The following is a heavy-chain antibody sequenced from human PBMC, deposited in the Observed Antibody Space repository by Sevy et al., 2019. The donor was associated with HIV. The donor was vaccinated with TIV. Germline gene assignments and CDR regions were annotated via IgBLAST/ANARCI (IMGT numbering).Heavy chain of an antibody. Sequence: GGSLRLSCAASGFTFSNAWMNWVRQAPGKGLEWVGRIKSKTDGGTTDYAAPVKGRFTISRDDSKNTLYLQMNSLKTEDTAVYYCTTEAISYSYDSSGYDDYWGQGTLVTVSS. CDR3: TTEAISYSYDSSGYDDY. D-gene: IGHD3-22*01. V-gene: IGHV3-15*07. CDR2: IKSKTDGGTT. CDR1: GFTFSNAW. J-gene: IGHJ4*02.